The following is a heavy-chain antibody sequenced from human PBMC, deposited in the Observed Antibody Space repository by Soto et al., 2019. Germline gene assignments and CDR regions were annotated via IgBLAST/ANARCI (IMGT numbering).Heavy chain of an antibody. D-gene: IGHD6-13*01. CDR1: GFTFSDYY. CDR3: ARGRGAAADYFDF. J-gene: IGHJ4*02. Sequence: QVQLVESGGGLVKPGGSLRLSCAVSGFTFSDYYMTWIRQAPGKGLEWVSYISSSTSHTNYADSVKGRFTISRDNAKNSLFLQMNRLRAEDTAVYYCARGRGAAADYFDFWGQGTRVTVSS. V-gene: IGHV3-11*05. CDR2: ISSSTSHT.